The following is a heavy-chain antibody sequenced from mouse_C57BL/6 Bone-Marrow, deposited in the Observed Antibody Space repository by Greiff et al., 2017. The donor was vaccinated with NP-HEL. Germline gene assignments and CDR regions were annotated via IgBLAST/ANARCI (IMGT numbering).Heavy chain of an antibody. CDR1: GYTFTSYG. CDR3: ARAATRWDVEYYFDY. V-gene: IGHV1-58*01. Sequence: VQLKESGAELVRPGSSVKMSCKTSGYTFTSYGINWVKQRPGQGLEWIGYIYIGNGYTEYNEKFKGKATLTSDTSSSTAYMQLSSLTSEDSAIYFCARAATRWDVEYYFDYWGQGTTLTVSS. J-gene: IGHJ2*01. CDR2: IYIGNGYT. D-gene: IGHD4-1*01.